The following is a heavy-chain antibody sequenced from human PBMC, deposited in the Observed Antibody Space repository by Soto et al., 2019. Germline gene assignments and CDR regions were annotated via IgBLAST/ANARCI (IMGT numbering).Heavy chain of an antibody. J-gene: IGHJ4*02. D-gene: IGHD6-13*01. V-gene: IGHV3-30*18. Sequence: VGSLRLSCAASGFTFSSYGMHWVRQAPGKGLEWVAVISYDGSNKYYADSVKGRFTISRDNSKNTLYLQMNSLRAEDTAVYYCAKDGQSRSRYSSSWPDYWGQGTLVTVSS. CDR3: AKDGQSRSRYSSSWPDY. CDR1: GFTFSSYG. CDR2: ISYDGSNK.